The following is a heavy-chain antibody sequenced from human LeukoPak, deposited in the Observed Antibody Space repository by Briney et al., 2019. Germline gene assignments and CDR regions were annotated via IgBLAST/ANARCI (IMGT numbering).Heavy chain of an antibody. Sequence: SGGSLRLSCAASGFTFSSYGMHWVRQAPGKGLEWVAFIRYDGSNKYYADSVKGRFTISRDNSKNTLYLQMNSLRAEDTAVYYCAKEEAQLWFGELLKGNYYYYYMDVWGKGATVTISS. V-gene: IGHV3-30*02. CDR3: AKEEAQLWFGELLKGNYYYYYMDV. D-gene: IGHD3-10*01. J-gene: IGHJ6*03. CDR2: IRYDGSNK. CDR1: GFTFSSYG.